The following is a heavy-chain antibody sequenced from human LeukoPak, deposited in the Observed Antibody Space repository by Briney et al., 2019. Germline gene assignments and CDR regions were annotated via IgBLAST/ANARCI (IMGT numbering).Heavy chain of an antibody. J-gene: IGHJ4*02. CDR2: ISWNSGSI. D-gene: IGHD6-19*01. CDR1: GFIFDDYT. CDR3: ATSISRGWYSNYFDY. Sequence: PGGSLRLSCAASGFIFDDYTMHWVRQAPGKGLEWVSGISWNSGSIGYADSVKGRFTISRDNAKNSLYLQMNSLRAEDTAVYYCATSISRGWYSNYFDYWGQGTLVTVSS. V-gene: IGHV3-9*01.